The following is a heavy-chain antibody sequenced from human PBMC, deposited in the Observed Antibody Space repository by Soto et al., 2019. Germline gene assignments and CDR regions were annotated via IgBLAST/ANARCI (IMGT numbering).Heavy chain of an antibody. J-gene: IGHJ4*02. CDR1: GGTFSSYA. CDR2: IIPIFGTA. V-gene: IGHV1-69*05. Sequence: SVKVSCKASGGTFSSYAISWVRQAPGQGLEWMGGIIPIFGTANYAQKFQGRVTMTRDTSISTAYMELSRLRSDDTAVYYCARGPPYGDYEYWGQGTLVTVSS. D-gene: IGHD4-17*01. CDR3: ARGPPYGDYEY.